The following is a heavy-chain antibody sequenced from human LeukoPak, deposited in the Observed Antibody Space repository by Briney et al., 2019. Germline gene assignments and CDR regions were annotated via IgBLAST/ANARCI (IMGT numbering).Heavy chain of an antibody. CDR1: GLTLSNYG. D-gene: IGHD5-24*01. CDR3: AKDSVPDGYNSLDY. V-gene: IGHV3-23*01. J-gene: IGHJ4*02. CDR2: ISDSGRST. Sequence: GGSLRLSCAVSGLTLSNYGMRWVRQAPGKGMEWVAGISDSGRSTNYADSVKGRFTISTHNSNNRVYLQMTSLRVDATAVYYCAKDSVPDGYNSLDYWAREAWSPSPQ.